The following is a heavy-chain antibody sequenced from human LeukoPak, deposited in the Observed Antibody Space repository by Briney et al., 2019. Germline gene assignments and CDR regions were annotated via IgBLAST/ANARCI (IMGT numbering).Heavy chain of an antibody. CDR1: GGSISSGDYY. Sequence: SETLSLTCTVSGGSISSGDYYWSWIRQPPGKGLEWIGYIYYSGITYYNLSLRSRFTISVDTSKNQFSLKLSSVTAADTAVFYCAREGTSSSWYGVDYWGQGTLVTVSS. CDR2: IYYSGIT. J-gene: IGHJ4*02. V-gene: IGHV4-30-4*08. CDR3: AREGTSSSWYGVDY. D-gene: IGHD6-13*01.